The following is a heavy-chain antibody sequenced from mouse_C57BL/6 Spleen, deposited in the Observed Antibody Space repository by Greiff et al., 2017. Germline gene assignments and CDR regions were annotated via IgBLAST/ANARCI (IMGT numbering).Heavy chain of an antibody. CDR3: ARGEKFDGNPDYVDY. D-gene: IGHD2-1*01. Sequence: VKLLQSGAELVRPGTSVKFSCKASGYTFTSYWMHWVKQRPGQGLEWIGVIDPSDSDTNYNQKFKGKATLTVDKSSSTAYMQHSSLTSEDSAVYYCARGEKFDGNPDYVDYWGQGTTLTVSS. J-gene: IGHJ2*01. V-gene: IGHV1-59*01. CDR2: IDPSDSDT. CDR1: GYTFTSYW.